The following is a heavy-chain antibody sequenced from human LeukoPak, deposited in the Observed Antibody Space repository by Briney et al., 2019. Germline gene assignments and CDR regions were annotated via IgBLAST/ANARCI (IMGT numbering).Heavy chain of an antibody. J-gene: IGHJ4*02. CDR1: GYTFTDYY. Sequence: ASVEVSCKASGYTFTDYYIHWLRQAPGHGPEWMGWIYPNNGATFYAQKFQGRVMMTTDASIHTTYMELTSLRSDDTAVYYCARDPYPKYSTGWYSNYWGQGTLVTVSS. CDR2: IYPNNGAT. D-gene: IGHD6-19*01. CDR3: ARDPYPKYSTGWYSNY. V-gene: IGHV1-2*02.